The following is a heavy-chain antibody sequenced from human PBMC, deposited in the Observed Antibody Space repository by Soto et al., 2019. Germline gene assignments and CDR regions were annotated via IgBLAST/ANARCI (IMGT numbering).Heavy chain of an antibody. V-gene: IGHV4-59*08. D-gene: IGHD1-26*01. J-gene: IGHJ6*03. CDR2: IYYGGST. CDR3: ARHPRYISSDYYSYRDVG. Sequence: PSETLSLTCTVSGGSISSYYWSWIRQPPGRGLEWIGYIYYGGSTNYNPSLKSRVTISAATSENQFSLELSSVTAADTAVYYCARHPRYISSDYYSYRDVGWGKGTPATV. CDR1: GGSISSYY.